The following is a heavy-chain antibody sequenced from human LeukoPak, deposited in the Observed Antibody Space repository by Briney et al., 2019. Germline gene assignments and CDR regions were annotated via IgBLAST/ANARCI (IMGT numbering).Heavy chain of an antibody. CDR3: AKDGLYCSGGSCYSIYYYYYMDV. CDR1: GYTFTGYY. V-gene: IGHV1-2*02. CDR2: INPNSGGT. Sequence: ASVKVSCKASGYTFTGYYMHWVRQAPGQGLEWMGWINPNSGGTNYAQKFQGRVTMTRDTSISTAYMELSRLRSDDTAVYYCAKDGLYCSGGSCYSIYYYYYMDVWGKGTTVTVSS. J-gene: IGHJ6*03. D-gene: IGHD2-15*01.